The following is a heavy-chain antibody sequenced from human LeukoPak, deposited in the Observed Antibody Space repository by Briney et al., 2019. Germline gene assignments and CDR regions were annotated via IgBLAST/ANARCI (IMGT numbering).Heavy chain of an antibody. CDR1: GYTFTNYY. CDR2: INPGGGNT. Sequence: ASVKVSCKASGYTFTNYYIHWVRQAPGQGLEWMGLINPGGGNTNYAQNFQGRVTMTRDTSASTVYMELSSLRSEDTAIYYCARIKDGYNDAYDIWGQGTVVTVPS. D-gene: IGHD5-24*01. J-gene: IGHJ3*02. V-gene: IGHV1-46*01. CDR3: ARIKDGYNDAYDI.